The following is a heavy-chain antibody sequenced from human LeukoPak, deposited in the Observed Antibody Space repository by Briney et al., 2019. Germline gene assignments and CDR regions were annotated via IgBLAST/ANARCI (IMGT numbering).Heavy chain of an antibody. CDR2: ISRSGSTI. D-gene: IGHD3-10*01. CDR3: ARESPILWFGEFSAFDI. Sequence: GGSLRLSCEASGFTFSNYDMNWVRQAPGKGLEWVSYISRSGSTIYYADSVKGRFTISRDNAKNSLYLQMNSLRAEDTAVYYCARESPILWFGEFSAFDIWGQGTMVTVSS. CDR1: GFTFSNYD. J-gene: IGHJ3*02. V-gene: IGHV3-48*03.